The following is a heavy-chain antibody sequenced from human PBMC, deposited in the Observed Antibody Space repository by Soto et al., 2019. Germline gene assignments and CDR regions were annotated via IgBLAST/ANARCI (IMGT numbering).Heavy chain of an antibody. V-gene: IGHV1-18*04. Sequence: GASVKVSFKASGYTFTSYGISWVRQAPGQGLEWMGWISAYNGNTNYAQKLQGRVTMTTDTSTSTACMELRSLRSDDTAVYYCAREHGGNYYYGMDVWGQGTTVTVSS. CDR1: GYTFTSYG. CDR3: AREHGGNYYYGMDV. CDR2: ISAYNGNT. D-gene: IGHD4-17*01. J-gene: IGHJ6*02.